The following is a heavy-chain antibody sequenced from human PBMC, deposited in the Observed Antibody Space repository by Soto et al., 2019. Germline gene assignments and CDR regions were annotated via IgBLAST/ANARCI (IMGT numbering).Heavy chain of an antibody. Sequence: QVQLVQSGAEVKKPGSSVKVSCRASGVSFTDHGISWLRQSPGKGLEWIGGFTPKFGTAHYAPKFQGRVSIPAAESKTTASVTLSSLRPEDTAVYFCARGVVSGFEHWYFDLWGRGTLITVSS. CDR2: FTPKFGTA. CDR3: ARGVVSGFEHWYFDL. CDR1: GVSFTDHG. V-gene: IGHV1-69*01. J-gene: IGHJ2*01. D-gene: IGHD5-12*01.